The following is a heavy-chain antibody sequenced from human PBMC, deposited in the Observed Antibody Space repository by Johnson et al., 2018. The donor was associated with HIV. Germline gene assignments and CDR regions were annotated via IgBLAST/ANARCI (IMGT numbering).Heavy chain of an antibody. V-gene: IGHV3-66*03. CDR3: ARDGTTVATSGGAFDI. J-gene: IGHJ3*02. Sequence: VQLVESGGGLIQPGGSLRLSCAASGFTVSSNYMSWVRQAPGKGLAWVSVIYRGGSTYYADPVKGRFTISRDNSENTLYLQMNSRGTEDTAVYYCARDGTTVATSGGAFDIWGQGTMVTVSS. CDR1: GFTVSSNY. D-gene: IGHD4-23*01. CDR2: IYRGGST.